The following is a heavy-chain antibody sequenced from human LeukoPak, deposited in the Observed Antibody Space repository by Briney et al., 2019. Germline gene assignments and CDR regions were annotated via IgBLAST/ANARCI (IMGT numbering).Heavy chain of an antibody. J-gene: IGHJ4*02. CDR3: AKRRASDGSGYRAFEF. Sequence: PGGSLRLSCAASGFMFSSYAMTWVRQAPGKGLEWVSSISGPGEFTYYAESVKGRFIISRDNSKNTVYLQMNSLRAEDTAVYYCAKRRASDGSGYRAFEFWGQGTLVTVSS. CDR1: GFMFSSYA. D-gene: IGHD3-22*01. V-gene: IGHV3-23*01. CDR2: ISGPGEFT.